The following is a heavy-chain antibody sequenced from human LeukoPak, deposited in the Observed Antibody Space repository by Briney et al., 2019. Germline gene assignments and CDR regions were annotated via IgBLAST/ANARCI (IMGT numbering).Heavy chain of an antibody. CDR3: ARVPLLRSFDWFLYFDY. J-gene: IGHJ4*02. Sequence: SETLSLTCTVSGGSISSYYWSWIRQPPGKGLEWIGEINHSGSTNYNPSLKSRVTISVDTSKNQFSLKLSSVTAADTAVYYCARVPLLRSFDWFLYFDYWGQGTLVTVSS. CDR2: INHSGST. D-gene: IGHD3-9*01. CDR1: GGSISSYY. V-gene: IGHV4-34*01.